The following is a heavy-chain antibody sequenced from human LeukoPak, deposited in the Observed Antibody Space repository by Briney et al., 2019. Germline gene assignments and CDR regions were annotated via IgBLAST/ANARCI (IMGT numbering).Heavy chain of an antibody. Sequence: GGSLRLSCAASGFTFSSYAMSWVRQAPGKGPEWVANIRHDESERYFADSVKGRFTISRDNAKKSVYLHMSSLRAEDTALYYCARLSAYYYGSYFYYYMDVWGKGTTVTVSS. V-gene: IGHV3-7*01. CDR1: GFTFSSYA. J-gene: IGHJ6*03. CDR2: IRHDESER. D-gene: IGHD3-10*01. CDR3: ARLSAYYYGSYFYYYMDV.